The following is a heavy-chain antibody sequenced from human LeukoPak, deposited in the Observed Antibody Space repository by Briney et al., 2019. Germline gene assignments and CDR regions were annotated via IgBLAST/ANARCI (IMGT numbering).Heavy chain of an antibody. V-gene: IGHV4-4*07. CDR2: IYTSGST. D-gene: IGHD4-23*01. CDR1: GGSISSYY. J-gene: IGHJ6*03. CDR3: ARVANSPYYYYMDV. Sequence: SETLSLTCTVSGGSISSYYWSWIRQPAGRGLEWIGRIYTSGSTNYNPSLKSRVTMSVDTSKNQFSLKLSSVTAADTAAYYCARVANSPYYYYMDVWGKGTSVTVSS.